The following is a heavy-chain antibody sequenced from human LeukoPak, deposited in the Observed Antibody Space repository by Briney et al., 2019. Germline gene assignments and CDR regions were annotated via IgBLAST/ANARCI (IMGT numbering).Heavy chain of an antibody. D-gene: IGHD6-6*01. Sequence: GGSLRLSCAASGFTFSTYEMHWVRQAPGKGLEWVSYMSSTGDIIYYADSVKGRFTISRDNAKNSLYLQMDSLRAEDTAVYYCARDDGGRHTSSLDYWGQGTLVAVSS. J-gene: IGHJ4*02. CDR2: MSSTGDII. V-gene: IGHV3-48*03. CDR3: ARDDGGRHTSSLDY. CDR1: GFTFSTYE.